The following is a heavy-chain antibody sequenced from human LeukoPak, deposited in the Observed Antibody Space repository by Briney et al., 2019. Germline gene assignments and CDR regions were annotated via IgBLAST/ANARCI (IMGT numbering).Heavy chain of an antibody. D-gene: IGHD3-16*01. CDR3: ARDRDYGAGGFDY. Sequence: QAGGSLRLSCAASGFSVSSNYISWVRQAPGKGLEWVSVIYSGNYTYYADSVKGRFTISRDNSKNTVYLQINSLRAEDTAVYYCARDRDYGAGGFDYWGQGTLVPVSS. V-gene: IGHV3-66*01. J-gene: IGHJ4*02. CDR1: GFSVSSNY. CDR2: IYSGNYT.